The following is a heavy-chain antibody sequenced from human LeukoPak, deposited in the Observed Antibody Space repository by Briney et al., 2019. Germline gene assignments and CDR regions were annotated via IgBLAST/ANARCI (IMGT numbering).Heavy chain of an antibody. D-gene: IGHD3-10*01. CDR2: IFGNGDTT. J-gene: IGHJ4*02. CDR1: GFSFSSYA. Sequence: PGGSLRLSCAASGFSFSSYAMNWVRQAPGKGLEWVSIIFGNGDTTYYADSVKGRFTVFRDNSKDTLYLQMNDLRPDDTAIYYCAKRNTMVRGGPCFDYWGQGLLVTVSS. V-gene: IGHV3-23*01. CDR3: AKRNTMVRGGPCFDY.